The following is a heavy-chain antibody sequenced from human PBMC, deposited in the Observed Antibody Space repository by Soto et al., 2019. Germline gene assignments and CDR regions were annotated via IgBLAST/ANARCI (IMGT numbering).Heavy chain of an antibody. J-gene: IGHJ3*02. D-gene: IGHD3-10*01. CDR2: ISGSGTYT. Sequence: EVQVLDSGGSSVQPGGSLRLSCVVSGLTFYNYAMSWVRQAPGKGLEWVSSISGSGTYTYYAEFVSGRFTLSRDNSKNTLYLQMNSLRADDTAIYYCVKDSQLWLKGEDAFDIWGQGTVVTVSS. V-gene: IGHV3-23*01. CDR1: GLTFYNYA. CDR3: VKDSQLWLKGEDAFDI.